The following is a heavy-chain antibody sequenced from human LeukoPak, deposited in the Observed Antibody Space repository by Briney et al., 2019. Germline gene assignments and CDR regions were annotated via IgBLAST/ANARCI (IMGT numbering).Heavy chain of an antibody. V-gene: IGHV4-39*07. CDR1: GGSISSSSYY. CDR2: IYYSGST. CDR3: ARGVRKYNWNERNWFDP. D-gene: IGHD1-20*01. J-gene: IGHJ5*02. Sequence: ASETLSLTCTVSGGSISSSSYYWGWIRQPPGKGLEWIGSIYYSGSTYYNPSLKSRVTISVDTSKNQFSLKLSSVTAADTAVYYCARGVRKYNWNERNWFDPWGQGTLVTVSS.